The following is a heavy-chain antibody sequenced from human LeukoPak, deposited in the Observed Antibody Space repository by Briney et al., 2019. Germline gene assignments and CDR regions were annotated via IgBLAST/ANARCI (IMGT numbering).Heavy chain of an antibody. J-gene: IGHJ4*02. D-gene: IGHD3-10*01. V-gene: IGHV3-30*02. CDR2: IRYDGSNK. CDR1: GFTFSSYG. Sequence: PGGSLRLSCAASGFTFSSYGMHWVRQAPGEGLEGVAFIRYDGSNKYYADSVKGRFTISRDNSKNTLYLQMNSLRAEDTAVYYCAKDRLLWFGELLPPYYFDYWGQGTLVTVSS. CDR3: AKDRLLWFGELLPPYYFDY.